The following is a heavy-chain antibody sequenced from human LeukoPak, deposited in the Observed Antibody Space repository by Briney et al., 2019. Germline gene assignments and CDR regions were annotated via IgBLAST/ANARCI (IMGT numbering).Heavy chain of an antibody. Sequence: GGSLRLSCAASGFTFSSYWMSWVRQAPGKGLEWVANIKQDGSEKYNVDSVKGRFIISRDNAKNSLYLQMNSLTTEDTAVYYCARGSRPNYFDTMNIWGQGTMVAVSS. CDR1: GFTFSSYW. CDR2: IKQDGSEK. V-gene: IGHV3-7*01. CDR3: ARGSRPNYFDTMNI. D-gene: IGHD3-22*01. J-gene: IGHJ3*02.